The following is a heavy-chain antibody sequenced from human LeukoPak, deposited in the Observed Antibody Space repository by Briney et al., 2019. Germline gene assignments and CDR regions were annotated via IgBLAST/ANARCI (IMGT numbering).Heavy chain of an antibody. CDR2: INHSGST. D-gene: IGHD2-2*01. V-gene: IGHV4-34*01. CDR1: GGSFSSYY. J-gene: IGHJ6*03. Sequence: SETLSLTCAVYGGSFSSYYWSWIRQPPGKGLEGIGEINHSGSTNYNPSLKSRVTISVDTSKNHFSLKLSCVPAADTAVYYCARGSCSSTSCYEDYYYYMDVWGKGTTVTVSS. CDR3: ARGSCSSTSCYEDYYYYMDV.